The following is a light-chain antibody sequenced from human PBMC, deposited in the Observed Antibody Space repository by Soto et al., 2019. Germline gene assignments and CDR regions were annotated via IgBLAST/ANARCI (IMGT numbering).Light chain of an antibody. V-gene: IGLV3-21*04. CDR3: QVWDSSSDHVV. J-gene: IGLJ2*01. Sequence: SSELTQPPSVSVAPGETARIPCGGANIGSKSVHWYQQKAGQAPVLVIFFDSDRPSGIPERFSGSNSGNTATLTISRVEAGDEADYYCQVWDSSSDHVVFGGGTKLTVL. CDR2: FDS. CDR1: NIGSKS.